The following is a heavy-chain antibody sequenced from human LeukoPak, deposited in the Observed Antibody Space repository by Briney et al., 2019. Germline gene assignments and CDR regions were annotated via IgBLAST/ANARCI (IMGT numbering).Heavy chain of an antibody. CDR1: GYTFSSFG. Sequence: ASVKVSCKDSGYTFSSFGISWVRQAPGQGLEWMGWSSAYNGNTNYAQKFQGRVTMTTDTSTSTAYMEVRSLRSDDTAVYYCTRDLGVDTTMIFFDYWGQGSLVTVSS. CDR3: TRDLGVDTTMIFFDY. V-gene: IGHV1-18*01. J-gene: IGHJ4*02. CDR2: SSAYNGNT. D-gene: IGHD5-18*01.